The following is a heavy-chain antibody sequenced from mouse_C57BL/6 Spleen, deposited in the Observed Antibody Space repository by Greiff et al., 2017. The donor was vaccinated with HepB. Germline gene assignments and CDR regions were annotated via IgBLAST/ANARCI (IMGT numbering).Heavy chain of an antibody. J-gene: IGHJ4*01. CDR2: IYPGDGDT. Sequence: VKLMESGAELVKPGASVKISCKASGYAFSSYWMNWVKQRPGKGLEWIGQIYPGDGDTNYNGKFKGKATLTADKSSSTAYMQLSSLTSEDSAVYCCARVTTVVNYAMDYWGQGTSVTVSS. CDR3: ARVTTVVNYAMDY. D-gene: IGHD1-1*01. CDR1: GYAFSSYW. V-gene: IGHV1-80*01.